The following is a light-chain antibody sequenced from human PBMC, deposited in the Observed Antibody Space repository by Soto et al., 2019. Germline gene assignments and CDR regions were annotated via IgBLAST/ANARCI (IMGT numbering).Light chain of an antibody. Sequence: EIVLTQSPGTLSLSPGERATLSCRASQSVSSSYLAWYQQKPGQAPRLLIYGASSRATGIPDRFSGSGSGTDFTLTISRLEPEDFAVYYGQQYGSSPSRTFGQGTKVEIK. CDR1: QSVSSSY. CDR2: GAS. J-gene: IGKJ1*01. CDR3: QQYGSSPSRT. V-gene: IGKV3-20*01.